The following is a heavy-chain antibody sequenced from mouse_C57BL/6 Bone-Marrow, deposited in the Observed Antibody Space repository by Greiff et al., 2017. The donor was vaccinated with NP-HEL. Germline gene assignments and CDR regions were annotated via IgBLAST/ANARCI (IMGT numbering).Heavy chain of an antibody. CDR3: ARRYRGLYYYAMDY. J-gene: IGHJ4*01. D-gene: IGHD2-12*01. CDR2: ISSGSSTI. CDR1: GFTFSDSG. V-gene: IGHV5-17*01. Sequence: EVKLVESGGGLVKPGGSLKLSCAASGFTFSDSGMHWVRQAPEKGLEWVAYISSGSSTIYYADTVKGRFTISSDNAKNTLFLQMTSLRSEYTAMYYCARRYRGLYYYAMDYWGQGTSVTVSS.